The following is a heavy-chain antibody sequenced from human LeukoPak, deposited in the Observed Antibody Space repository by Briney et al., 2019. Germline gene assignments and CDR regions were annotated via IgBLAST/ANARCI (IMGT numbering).Heavy chain of an antibody. CDR1: GFTVSSNY. CDR2: IYSGGST. J-gene: IGHJ6*02. D-gene: IGHD6-13*01. CDR3: ARDLLAAAGTDVSYYGMDV. Sequence: SGGSLRLSCAASGFTVSSNYMSWVRQAPGKGLEWVSVIYSGGSTYYADSVKGRFTISRDNSKNTLYLQMNSLRAEDTAVYYCARDLLAAAGTDVSYYGMDVWGQGTTVTVPS. V-gene: IGHV3-53*01.